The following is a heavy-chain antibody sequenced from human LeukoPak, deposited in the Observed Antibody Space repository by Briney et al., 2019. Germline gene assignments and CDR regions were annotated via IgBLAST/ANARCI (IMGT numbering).Heavy chain of an antibody. V-gene: IGHV1-69*13. J-gene: IGHJ5*02. CDR2: IIPIFGTA. D-gene: IGHD3-3*01. CDR1: GYTFTSYY. Sequence: SVKVFCKASGYTFTSYYMHWVRQAPGQGLEWMGGIIPIFGTANYAQKFQGRVTITADESTSTAYMELSSLRSEDTAVYYCARALYDLGNWFDPWGQGTLVTVSS. CDR3: ARALYDLGNWFDP.